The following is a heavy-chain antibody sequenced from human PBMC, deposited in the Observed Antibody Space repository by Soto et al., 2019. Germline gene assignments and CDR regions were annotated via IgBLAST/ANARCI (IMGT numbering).Heavy chain of an antibody. D-gene: IGHD6-13*01. CDR1: GFTFSSYS. J-gene: IGHJ4*02. CDR3: ARGGYSSSWLSVVDY. CDR2: ISSSSSYI. Sequence: SGGSLRLSCAASGFTFSSYSMNWVRQAPGKGLEWVSYISSSSSYIYYADSVKGRFTISRDNAKNTLYLQMNSLRAEDTAVYYCARGGYSSSWLSVVDYWGQGTLVTVSS. V-gene: IGHV3-21*05.